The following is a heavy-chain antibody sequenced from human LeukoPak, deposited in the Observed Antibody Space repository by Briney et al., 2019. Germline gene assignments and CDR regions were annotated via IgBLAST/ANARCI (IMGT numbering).Heavy chain of an antibody. CDR1: GGSISSYY. D-gene: IGHD6-19*01. CDR2: IYYSGST. CDR3: ARGIAVAGHNDY. V-gene: IGHV4-59*01. Sequence: SETLSLTCTVSGGSISSYYWSWIRQPPGKGLEWIGYIYYSGSTNYNPSLKSRVTISVDTSKNQFSLKLSSVTAADTAVYYCARGIAVAGHNDYWGQGTLVTVSS. J-gene: IGHJ4*02.